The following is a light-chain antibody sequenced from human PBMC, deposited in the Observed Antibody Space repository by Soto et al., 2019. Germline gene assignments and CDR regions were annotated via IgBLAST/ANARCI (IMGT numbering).Light chain of an antibody. CDR3: QQFNTYPT. CDR1: QGISSA. Sequence: AIQLTQSPSSLSASVGDRVTITCRASQGISSALAWYQQKPGKAPKLLISHASSLESGVPSRFSGSVSGTDFTLTISSLQPEDFATYHCQQFNTYPTFGGGTKVEIK. CDR2: HAS. V-gene: IGKV1-13*02. J-gene: IGKJ4*01.